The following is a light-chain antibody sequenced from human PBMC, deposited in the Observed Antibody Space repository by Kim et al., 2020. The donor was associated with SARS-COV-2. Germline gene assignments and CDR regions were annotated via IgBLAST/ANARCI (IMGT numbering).Light chain of an antibody. CDR2: YDS. CDR3: PVWDSTSDHRVV. V-gene: IGLV3-21*04. J-gene: IGLJ2*01. Sequence: SYELAQPPSVSVAPGQTARVSCGGNSIGSKSVHWYQQKSGQAPVLVIYYDSDRPSGIPERFSGSNSGNTATLTISRVEAGDEADYYCPVWDSTSDHRVVFGGGTQLTVL. CDR1: SIGSKS.